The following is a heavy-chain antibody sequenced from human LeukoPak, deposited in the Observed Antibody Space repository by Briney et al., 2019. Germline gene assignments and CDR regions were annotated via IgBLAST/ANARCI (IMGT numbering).Heavy chain of an antibody. CDR1: GFTFSSYA. J-gene: IGHJ6*02. CDR2: ISGSGGST. CDR3: APYSSGYYYYYYYGMDV. Sequence: PGGSLRLSCAASGFTFSSYAMSWVRQAPGKGLDWVSDISGSGGSTYYADSVKGRFTISRDNSKNTLYLQMNSLRAEDTAVYYCAPYSSGYYYYYYYGMDVWGQGTTVTVSS. D-gene: IGHD3-22*01. V-gene: IGHV3-23*01.